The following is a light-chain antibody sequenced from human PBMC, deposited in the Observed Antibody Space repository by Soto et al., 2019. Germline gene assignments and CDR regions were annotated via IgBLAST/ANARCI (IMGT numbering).Light chain of an antibody. CDR3: QHYNNWLYT. J-gene: IGKJ2*01. CDR2: GAS. CDR1: QSVSK. V-gene: IGKV3-15*01. Sequence: EIVMTQSPATLSVSPGERATLSCRASQSVSKLAWYQQKPGQAPRLLIYGASTRATGIPARFSGSGSGTEFTLTISGLQSEDFAVYYCQHYNNWLYTFGPGTKLEIK.